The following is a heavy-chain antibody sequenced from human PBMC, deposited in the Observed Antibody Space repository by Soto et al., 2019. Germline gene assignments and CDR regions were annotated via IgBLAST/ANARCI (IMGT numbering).Heavy chain of an antibody. CDR3: ATDSSVLWFGENYGLDA. V-gene: IGHV1-69*13. J-gene: IGHJ6*01. CDR2: IIPIFGTA. CDR1: GGTFSSYA. Sequence: GASVKVSCKASGGTFSSYAISWVRQAPGQGLEWMGGIIPIFGTANYAQKFQGRVTITADESTSTAYMELSSLRSEDTAVYYCATDSSVLWFGENYGLDAWGQGTTVTVST. D-gene: IGHD3-10*01.